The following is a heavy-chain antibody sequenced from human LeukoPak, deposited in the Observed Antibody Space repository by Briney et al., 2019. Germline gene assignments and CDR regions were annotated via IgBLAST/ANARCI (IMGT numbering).Heavy chain of an antibody. D-gene: IGHD6-13*01. Sequence: SETLSLTCTASGGSISSYYWSWIRQPAGKGLEWIGRIYTSGSTNYNPSLKSRVTMSVDTSKNQFSLKLSSVTAADTAVYYCARRRAAAHDFDYWGQGTLVTVSS. J-gene: IGHJ4*02. CDR3: ARRRAAAHDFDY. V-gene: IGHV4-4*07. CDR2: IYTSGST. CDR1: GGSISSYY.